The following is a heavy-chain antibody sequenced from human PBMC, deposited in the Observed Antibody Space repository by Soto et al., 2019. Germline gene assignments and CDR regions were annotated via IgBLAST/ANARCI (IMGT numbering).Heavy chain of an antibody. CDR2: TSHDGVT. Sequence: WWRWVRQSPGKGLEWIGETSHDGVTNYNPSLEGRVTISIDRSKNQFSLKLSSVTAADTAVYYCARGNVVAIDYWGQGTLVTVSS. D-gene: IGHD2-21*01. J-gene: IGHJ4*02. CDR1: W. V-gene: IGHV4-4*02. CDR3: ARGNVVAIDY.